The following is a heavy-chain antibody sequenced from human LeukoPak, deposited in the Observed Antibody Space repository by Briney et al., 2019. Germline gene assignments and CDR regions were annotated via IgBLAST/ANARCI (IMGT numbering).Heavy chain of an antibody. CDR1: GGSIRSGTDY. CDR3: ARDHNYYGSGSYYKSDYFDY. Sequence: PSETLSLTCTVSGGSIRSGTDYWSWIRQPAGKGLEWIGRVYMSGSTDYNPSFKSRVTMSVDTSKNQFSLKLSSVTAADTAVYYCARDHNYYGSGSYYKSDYFDYWGQGTLVTVSS. J-gene: IGHJ4*02. V-gene: IGHV4-61*02. D-gene: IGHD3-10*01. CDR2: VYMSGST.